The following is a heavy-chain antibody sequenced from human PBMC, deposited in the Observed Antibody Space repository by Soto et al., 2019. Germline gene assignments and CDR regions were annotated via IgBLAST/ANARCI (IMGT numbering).Heavy chain of an antibody. CDR2: INPNSGGT. Sequence: ASVKVSCKASGYTFTGYYMHWVRQAPGQGLEWMGWINPNSGGTNYAQKFQGWVTMTRDTSISTAYMELSRLRSDDTAVYYCARGPPTVYYYYYYMDVWGKGAAVTVSS. V-gene: IGHV1-2*04. CDR3: ARGPPTVYYYYYYMDV. J-gene: IGHJ6*03. D-gene: IGHD1-1*01. CDR1: GYTFTGYY.